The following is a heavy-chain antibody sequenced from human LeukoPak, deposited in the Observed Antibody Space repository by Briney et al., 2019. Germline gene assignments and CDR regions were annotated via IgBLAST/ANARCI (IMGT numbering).Heavy chain of an antibody. J-gene: IGHJ4*02. V-gene: IGHV4-61*02. CDR1: GGSISSGSYY. CDR2: IYTSGST. Sequence: SQTLSLTCTVSGGSISSGSYYWSWIRQPAGKGLEWIGRIYTSGSTNYNPSLKSRVPISVDTSKNQFSLKLSSVTAADTAVYYCARENYYDSSGPYWGQGTLVTVSS. CDR3: ARENYYDSSGPY. D-gene: IGHD3-22*01.